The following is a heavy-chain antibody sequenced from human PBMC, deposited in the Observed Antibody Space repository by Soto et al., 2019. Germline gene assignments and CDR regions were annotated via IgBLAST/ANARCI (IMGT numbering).Heavy chain of an antibody. V-gene: IGHV3-48*03. CDR2: ISLSGSTI. J-gene: IGHJ4*02. CDR3: ARESFSASPNFFDY. Sequence: VGSLRLSCAASGFAFSNYEMNWVRQAPGKGLGWVSYISLSGSTIYYADSVKGRFTISRDDAKDSLYLEMDSLRADDTAVYYCARESFSASPNFFDYWGQGTLVTVSS. D-gene: IGHD1-26*01. CDR1: GFAFSNYE.